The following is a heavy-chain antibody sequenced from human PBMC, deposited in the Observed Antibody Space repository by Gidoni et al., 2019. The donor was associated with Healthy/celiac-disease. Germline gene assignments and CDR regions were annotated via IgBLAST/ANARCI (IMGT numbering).Heavy chain of an antibody. D-gene: IGHD4-17*01. V-gene: IGHV4-39*01. CDR2: IYYSGST. CDR1: GGSISSSSYY. CDR3: ARYTKPTVTSSKFDY. Sequence: QLQLQESGPGLVKPSETLSLTCTVSGGSISSSSYYWGWIRQPPGKGLEWIGSIYYSGSTYYNTSLKSRVTISVDTSKNQFSLKLSSVTAADTAVYYCARYTKPTVTSSKFDYWGQGTLVTVSS. J-gene: IGHJ4*02.